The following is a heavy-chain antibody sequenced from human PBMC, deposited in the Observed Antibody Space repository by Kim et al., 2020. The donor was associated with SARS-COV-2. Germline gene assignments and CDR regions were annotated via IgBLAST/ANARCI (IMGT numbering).Heavy chain of an antibody. Sequence: GGSLRLSCAASGFTFSSYAMSWVRQAPGKGLEWVSAISGSGGSTYYADSVKGRFTISRDNSKNTLYLQMNSLRAEDTAVYYCAKSYCSGGSCYSSHPLPYWFDPWGQGTLVTVSS. J-gene: IGHJ5*02. CDR3: AKSYCSGGSCYSSHPLPYWFDP. CDR1: GFTFSSYA. CDR2: ISGSGGST. V-gene: IGHV3-23*01. D-gene: IGHD2-15*01.